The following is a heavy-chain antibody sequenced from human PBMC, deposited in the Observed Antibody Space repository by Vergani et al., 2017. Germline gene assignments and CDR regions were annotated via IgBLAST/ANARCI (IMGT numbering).Heavy chain of an antibody. V-gene: IGHV4-59*11. D-gene: IGHD4-23*01. CDR1: FDSIRNLY. CDR3: ARVGSTTTVVTPGGNYYYYGMDV. J-gene: IGHJ6*02. CDR2: ILYSENT. Sequence: QVQLQESGPGLVKSSETLSLTCSVSFDSIRNLYCNWIRQPPGKGLEWIGSILYSENTNYNPSLKTRVTISVDTSKNHFSLKLSAVTAADTAVYYCARVGSTTTVVTPGGNYYYYGMDVWGQGTTVTVSS.